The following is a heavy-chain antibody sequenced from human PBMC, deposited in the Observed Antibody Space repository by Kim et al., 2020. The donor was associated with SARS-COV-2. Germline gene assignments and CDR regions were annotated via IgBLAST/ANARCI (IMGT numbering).Heavy chain of an antibody. J-gene: IGHJ6*02. CDR1: GFTFSGYD. D-gene: IGHD6-19*01. CDR3: ARCLTYFFDSSGSNYYYYRMDV. V-gene: IGHV3-21*01. CDR2: MSSSGRYI. Sequence: GGSLRLSCAASGFTFSGYDMKWVRQAPGKGLEWVASMSSSGRYIYYADSLKGRFTIARDNANNLLFLQMNSLRAEDSAVYYCARCLTYFFDSSGSNYYYYRMDVWGQGTTVTVSS.